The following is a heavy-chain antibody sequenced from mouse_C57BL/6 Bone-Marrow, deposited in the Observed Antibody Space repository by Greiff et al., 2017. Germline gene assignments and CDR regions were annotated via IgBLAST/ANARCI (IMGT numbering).Heavy chain of an antibody. Sequence: EVQLQQSGPVLVKPGASVKMSCKASGYTFTDYYMNWVKQSHGKSLEWIGVINPYNGGTSYNQKFKGKATLTVDKSSSTAYMELNRLTSEDSAVYYCARFGKGDYFDYGGQGTTLTVSS. D-gene: IGHD4-1*01. CDR1: GYTFTDYY. CDR2: INPYNGGT. J-gene: IGHJ2*01. V-gene: IGHV1-19*01. CDR3: ARFGKGDYFDY.